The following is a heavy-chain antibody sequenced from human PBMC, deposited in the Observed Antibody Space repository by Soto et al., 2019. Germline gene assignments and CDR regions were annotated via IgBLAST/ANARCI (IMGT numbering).Heavy chain of an antibody. CDR1: GFTFNPYA. CDR2: ISNTGGGT. Sequence: GGSLRLSCAASGFTFNPYAMNWVRQAPGMGLEWVATISNTGGGTYYADSVKGRFTISRDNSKNTLYLQMSSLRVEDTAVYYCSKDRLAGNFDYWGQGTQVTVSS. J-gene: IGHJ4*02. V-gene: IGHV3-23*01. CDR3: SKDRLAGNFDY.